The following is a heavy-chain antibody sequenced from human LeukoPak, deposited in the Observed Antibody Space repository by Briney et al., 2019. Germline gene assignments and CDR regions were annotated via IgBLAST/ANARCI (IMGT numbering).Heavy chain of an antibody. V-gene: IGHV1-69*04. CDR2: TIPMLGVP. Sequence: GASVKVSCKASGGTFSDYAISGVRQAPGQGLEWMGRTIPMLGVPNYAQKFQGRVTISADESTSTAYMELSSLRSEDTAVYYCAGDRPNWKFEVDLFDGWGQGTLVVVSS. CDR1: GGTFSDYA. D-gene: IGHD1-1*01. CDR3: AGDRPNWKFEVDLFDG. J-gene: IGHJ4*02.